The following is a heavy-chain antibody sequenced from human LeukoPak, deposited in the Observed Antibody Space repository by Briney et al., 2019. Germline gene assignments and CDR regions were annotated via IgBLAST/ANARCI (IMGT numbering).Heavy chain of an antibody. CDR3: AKSGGYGLIDY. V-gene: IGHV4-39*01. CDR2: VYYSGST. D-gene: IGHD1-26*01. J-gene: IGHJ4*02. CDR1: GDSISSSSYY. Sequence: PSETLSLTCTVSGDSISSSSYYWGWIRQSPEKGLEWIASVYYSGSTYSNPSLTSRVTISVDTSKNQFSLRLNSVTAADTAMYYCAKSGGYGLIDYWGQGTLVTVSS.